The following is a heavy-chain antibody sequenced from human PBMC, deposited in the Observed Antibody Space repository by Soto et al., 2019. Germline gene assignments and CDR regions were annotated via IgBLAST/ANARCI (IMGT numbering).Heavy chain of an antibody. CDR1: GFTFINYA. CDR2: ISGGVDAA. Sequence: EVQVLESGGGLVQPGGSLRLSCAGSGFTFINYAMNWVRQAPGKGLEWVSSISGGVDAAFFPDSVRGRFTISRDNSKNTVALQMNSLGVDDTAVYYCARKILGSTTRPNYWYLDLWGRCTLVTVSS. V-gene: IGHV3-23*01. J-gene: IGHJ2*01. D-gene: IGHD7-27*01. CDR3: ARKILGSTTRPNYWYLDL.